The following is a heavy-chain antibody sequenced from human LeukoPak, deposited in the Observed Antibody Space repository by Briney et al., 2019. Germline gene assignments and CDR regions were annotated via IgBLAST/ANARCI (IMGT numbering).Heavy chain of an antibody. V-gene: IGHV3-30-3*01. CDR1: GFTFSSYF. J-gene: IGHJ3*02. CDR2: IASDGSHT. Sequence: PGGSLRLSCAASGFTFSSYFMHWVRQAPGKGLEWVAGIASDGSHTFCVESVKGRFTISRDNSKNTLYLQMNSLRAEDTAVYFCARERQDTILHSGAFDIWGQGTMVTVSS. CDR3: ARERQDTILHSGAFDI. D-gene: IGHD2-21*01.